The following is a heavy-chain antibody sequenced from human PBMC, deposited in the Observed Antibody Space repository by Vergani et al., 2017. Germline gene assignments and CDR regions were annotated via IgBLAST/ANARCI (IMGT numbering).Heavy chain of an antibody. CDR1: GYSFTSYW. CDR2: IYPGDSDT. CDR3: ARHERGLQFMITDDAFDI. V-gene: IGHV5-51*01. J-gene: IGHJ3*02. Sequence: VQLVQSGAEVKKPGESLKISCKGSGYSFTSYWIGWVRQMPGKGLEWMGIIYPGDSDTRYSPSFQGQVTISADKSISTAYLQWSRLKASDTAMYYCARHERGLQFMITDDAFDIWGQGTMVTVSS. D-gene: IGHD3-16*01.